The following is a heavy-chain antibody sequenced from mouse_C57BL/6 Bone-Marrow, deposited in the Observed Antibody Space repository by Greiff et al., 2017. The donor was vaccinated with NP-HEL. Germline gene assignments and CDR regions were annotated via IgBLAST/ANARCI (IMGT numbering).Heavy chain of an antibody. V-gene: IGHV1-64*01. CDR1: GYTFTSYW. D-gene: IGHD2-2*01. CDR2: IYPNSGST. CDR3: ARGLLWLRRRDYYAMDY. Sequence: QVQLKQPGAELVKPGASVKLSCKASGYTFTSYWMHWVKQRPGQGLEWIGMIYPNSGSTNYNEKFKSKATLTVDKSSRPAYLQLSSPTSEDSAVYYCARGLLWLRRRDYYAMDYWGQGTSVTVSS. J-gene: IGHJ4*01.